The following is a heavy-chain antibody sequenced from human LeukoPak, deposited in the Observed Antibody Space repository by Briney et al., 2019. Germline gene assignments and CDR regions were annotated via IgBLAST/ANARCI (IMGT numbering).Heavy chain of an antibody. Sequence: GGSLRLSCAASGFTFSSNWMHWVRQAPGKGLVWVSRINEDGSTTNYADSVKGRSTIFRDNAKNTLYPQMNSLRAEDTAVYYCVRDLGGRSGHWGQGTLVTVSS. D-gene: IGHD1-26*01. CDR3: VRDLGGRSGH. V-gene: IGHV3-74*01. CDR2: INEDGSTT. CDR1: GFTFSSNW. J-gene: IGHJ4*02.